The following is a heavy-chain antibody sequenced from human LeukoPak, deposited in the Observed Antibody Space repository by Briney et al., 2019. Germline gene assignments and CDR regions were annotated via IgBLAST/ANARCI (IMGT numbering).Heavy chain of an antibody. J-gene: IGHJ4*02. CDR3: ARDRGDYKTYAY. CDR1: GYTFTSCG. Sequence: ASVKVSRKSSGYTFTSCGISWVRQAPGQGRGWMGWISAYNGNTNYAQKLQGRVTMTTDTSTSTAYMELRSLRSDDTAVYYCARDRGDYKTYAYWGQGTLVTVSS. CDR2: ISAYNGNT. D-gene: IGHD2-21*02. V-gene: IGHV1-18*01.